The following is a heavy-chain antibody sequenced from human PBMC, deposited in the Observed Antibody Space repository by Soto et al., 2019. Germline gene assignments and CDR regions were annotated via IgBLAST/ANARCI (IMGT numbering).Heavy chain of an antibody. CDR1: GFTFSSYS. V-gene: IGHV3-21*01. CDR3: ARDSPRGKILVRVGGMDV. CDR2: ISSSSSYI. J-gene: IGHJ6*02. D-gene: IGHD1-26*01. Sequence: PGGSLRLSCAASGFTFSSYSMNWVRQAPGKGLEWVSSISSSSSYIYYADSVKGRFTISRDNAKNSLYLQMNSLRAEDTAVYYCARDSPRGKILVRVGGMDVWGQGTTVTVSS.